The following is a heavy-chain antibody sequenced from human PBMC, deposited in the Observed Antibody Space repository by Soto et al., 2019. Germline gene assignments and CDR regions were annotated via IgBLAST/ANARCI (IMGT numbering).Heavy chain of an antibody. CDR3: ASHPSDFWFDP. Sequence: QLQLQESGPGLVKPSETLSLTCTVSGGSISSSSYFWGWIRQPPGKGLEWIGSIYYSESTYYNPSLRGRVTVSVDTSKNQFSLKLSSVAAADPAVYYCASHPSDFWFDPWGQGTLVTVSS. CDR2: IYYSEST. V-gene: IGHV4-39*01. J-gene: IGHJ5*02. CDR1: GGSISSSSYF. D-gene: IGHD2-21*02.